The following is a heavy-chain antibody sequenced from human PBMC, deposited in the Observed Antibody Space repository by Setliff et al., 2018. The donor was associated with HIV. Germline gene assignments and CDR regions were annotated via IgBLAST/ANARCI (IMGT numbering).Heavy chain of an antibody. J-gene: IGHJ1*01. Sequence: GGSLRLSCAASGFTFSSYTMNWVRQAPGKGLEWVSSISSRSTYIYYADSVKGRFTISRDSAKNSLFLQMNSLRAEDTAVYYCARDGVTGVAVAGTNLFGGLGTLVTVSS. D-gene: IGHD6-19*01. CDR2: ISSRSTYI. CDR1: GFTFSSYT. CDR3: ARDGVTGVAVAGTNLF. V-gene: IGHV3-21*01.